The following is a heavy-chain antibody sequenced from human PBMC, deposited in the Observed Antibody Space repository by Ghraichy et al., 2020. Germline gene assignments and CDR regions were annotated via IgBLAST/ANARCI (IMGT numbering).Heavy chain of an antibody. J-gene: IGHJ6*03. CDR2: INQDGSEK. Sequence: GGSLRLSCAASNFTFRNFWMSWVRQAPGKGLEWVANINQDGSEKYYVDSVEGRFTISRDNAKSSLFLQMNSLTGEDTAVYYCARDIVVVVAAGSDYYMDVWGKGTTVTVSS. CDR1: NFTFRNFW. CDR3: ARDIVVVVAAGSDYYMDV. D-gene: IGHD2-15*01. V-gene: IGHV3-7*03.